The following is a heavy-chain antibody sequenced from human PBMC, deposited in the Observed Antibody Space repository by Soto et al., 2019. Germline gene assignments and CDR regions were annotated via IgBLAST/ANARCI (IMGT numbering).Heavy chain of an antibody. Sequence: SETLSVRWSVSSGSLGSDYWSWIRHPPGRWLEWISYVFYTSRGTNNASLKPRASITLDTSNYQLALKMSSVTAADTAVYYWERDGDGRMTTNPYYYNGMDVWGPGTTVTVSS. CDR2: VFYTSRG. V-gene: IGHV4-59*01. CDR3: ERDGDGRMTTNPYYYNGMDV. CDR1: SGSLGSDY. J-gene: IGHJ6*02. D-gene: IGHD4-4*01.